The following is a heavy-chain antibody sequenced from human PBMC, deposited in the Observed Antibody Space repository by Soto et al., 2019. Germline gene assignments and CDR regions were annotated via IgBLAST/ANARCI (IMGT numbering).Heavy chain of an antibody. CDR2: ITSNGGNT. CDR3: ARRIPFGYGMDV. D-gene: IGHD2-21*01. Sequence: EVQLVESGGGLVQPGGSLRLSCAASGFTFSSYAMHWVLQAPGKGLEYVSVITSNGGNTDYASSVKGRFTISRDNSKNTLHLQMGSLRAEDMAVYYCARRIPFGYGMDVWGQGTTVTVSS. CDR1: GFTFSSYA. V-gene: IGHV3-64*01. J-gene: IGHJ6*02.